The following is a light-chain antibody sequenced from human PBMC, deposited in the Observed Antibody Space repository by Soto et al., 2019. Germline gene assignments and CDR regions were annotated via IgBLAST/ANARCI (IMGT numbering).Light chain of an antibody. V-gene: IGKV1-5*01. J-gene: IGKJ1*01. CDR3: QQYNSQWT. CDR1: QSVSSW. Sequence: DIQMTQSPSTLSASVGDRVTITCRASQSVSSWLAWYQQKPGKAPKLLIYDVSSLGSGVPSRFSGSGSGTEFTLTISSLQPDDFATYYCQQYNSQWTFGQGTKV. CDR2: DVS.